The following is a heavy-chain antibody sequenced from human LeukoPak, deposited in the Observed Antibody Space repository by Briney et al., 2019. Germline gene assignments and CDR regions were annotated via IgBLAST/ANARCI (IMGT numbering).Heavy chain of an antibody. CDR2: IYYSGST. CDR1: GGSISSGDYY. V-gene: IGHV4-30-4*01. J-gene: IGHJ4*02. CDR3: APTSYDYVWGSYRGFDY. D-gene: IGHD3-16*02. Sequence: SQTLSLTCTVSGGSISSGDYYWSWIRQPPGKGLEWIGYIYYSGSTYYNPSLKSRATISVDTSKNQFSLKLSSVTAADTAVYYCAPTSYDYVWGSYRGFDYWGQGTLVTVSS.